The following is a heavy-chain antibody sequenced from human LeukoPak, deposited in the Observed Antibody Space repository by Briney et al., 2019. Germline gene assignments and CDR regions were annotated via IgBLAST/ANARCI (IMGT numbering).Heavy chain of an antibody. CDR1: GFTVSNNY. CDR2: IYKDGTT. D-gene: IGHD2/OR15-2a*01. V-gene: IGHV3-66*01. CDR3: ARDPGSINGMDV. Sequence: GGSLRLSCAASGFTVSNNYMNWVRQAPGKGLEWVSVIYKDGTTYYADSVKGRFTIPRDTSKNTLDLQMNSLRAEDTALYYCARDPGSINGMDVWGQGTTVTVSS. J-gene: IGHJ6*02.